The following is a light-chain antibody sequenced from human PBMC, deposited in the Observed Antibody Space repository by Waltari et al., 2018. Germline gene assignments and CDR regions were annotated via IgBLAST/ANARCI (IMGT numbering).Light chain of an antibody. CDR2: AAS. V-gene: IGKV1-39*01. Sequence: DIQMTQSPSSLSASVGDRVTITCRASQSISSYLNWDQQKPGKAPKLLIYAASILQSGVPSRFSGSGSGTDFTLTISSLQPEDFATYYCQQSYSTRHLTFGGGTKVEIK. CDR3: QQSYSTRHLT. J-gene: IGKJ4*01. CDR1: QSISSY.